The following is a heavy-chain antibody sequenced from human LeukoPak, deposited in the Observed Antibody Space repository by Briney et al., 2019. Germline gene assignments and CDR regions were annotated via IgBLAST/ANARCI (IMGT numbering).Heavy chain of an antibody. CDR2: ISWNSGSI. CDR1: GFTFDDYA. Sequence: GGSLRLSCAASGFTFDDYAMHWVRQAPGKGLEWVSGISWNSGSIGYADSVKGRFTISRDNAKNSLYLQMNSLRAEDMALYYCAKGRGSSPPDDAFDIWGQGTMVTVSS. D-gene: IGHD1-26*01. V-gene: IGHV3-9*03. CDR3: AKGRGSSPPDDAFDI. J-gene: IGHJ3*02.